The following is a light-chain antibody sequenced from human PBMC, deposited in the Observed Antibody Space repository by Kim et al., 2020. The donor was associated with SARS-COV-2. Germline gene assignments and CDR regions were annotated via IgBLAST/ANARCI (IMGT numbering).Light chain of an antibody. Sequence: SPGDRATLACRTSQSIINNYLAWYQQRPGQAPRLLIYGASRRVTGIPDRFSGSGSGTDFTLTISRLEPEDFAVYYCQQYGSSLLTFGPGTKVDIK. CDR1: QSIINNY. CDR3: QQYGSSLLT. J-gene: IGKJ3*01. CDR2: GAS. V-gene: IGKV3-20*01.